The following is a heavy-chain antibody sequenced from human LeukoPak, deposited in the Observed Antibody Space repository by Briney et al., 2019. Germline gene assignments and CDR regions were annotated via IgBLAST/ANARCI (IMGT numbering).Heavy chain of an antibody. J-gene: IGHJ4*02. CDR1: GFTFSSYW. CDR2: IYGYGCTT. CDR3: VRRVGSGYYYFDY. V-gene: IGHV3-74*01. D-gene: IGHD3-22*01. Sequence: GGSLRLSCAASGFTFSSYWMHWVRQAPGRGLVWVSFIYGYGCTTTYADSVKGRSPLSRDNAKNTLYLQMNNLRAEDTAVYYCVRRVGSGYYYFDYWGQGTLVTVSS.